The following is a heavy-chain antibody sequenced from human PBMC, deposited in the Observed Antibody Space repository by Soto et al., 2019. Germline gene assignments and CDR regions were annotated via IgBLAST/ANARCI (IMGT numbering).Heavy chain of an antibody. V-gene: IGHV3-23*01. CDR1: GFTFSSYA. J-gene: IGHJ4*02. CDR3: AKEQPIVVVPAAMMDY. D-gene: IGHD2-2*01. CDR2: ISGSGGST. Sequence: GGSLRLSCAASGFTFSSYAMSWVRQAPGKGLEWVSAISGSGGSTYYADSVKGRFTISRDNSKNTLYLQMNSLRAEDTAVYYCAKEQPIVVVPAAMMDYWGQGTLVTVSS.